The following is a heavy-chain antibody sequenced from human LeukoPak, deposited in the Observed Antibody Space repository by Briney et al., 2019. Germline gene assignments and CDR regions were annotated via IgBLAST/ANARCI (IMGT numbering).Heavy chain of an antibody. D-gene: IGHD3-16*01. V-gene: IGHV3-7*01. J-gene: IGHJ4*02. CDR1: GFTFSSYA. CDR3: ARERGSRSFDC. CDR2: IKQDGSEK. Sequence: GRSLRLSCAASGFTFSSYAMHWVRQAPGKGLEWVANIKQDGSEKYYVDSVKGRFTISRDNAKNSLYLQMNSLRAEDTAVYYCARERGSRSFDCWGQGTLVTVSS.